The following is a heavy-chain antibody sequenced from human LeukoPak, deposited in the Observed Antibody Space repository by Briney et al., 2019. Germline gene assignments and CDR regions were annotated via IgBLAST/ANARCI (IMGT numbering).Heavy chain of an antibody. V-gene: IGHV1-2*02. CDR1: GYTFTGYY. CDR3: GRGHPVVPAAVPDN. J-gene: IGHJ4*02. D-gene: IGHD2-2*01. Sequence: GASVKVSCKASGYTFTGYYMHWVRQAPGQGLEWMGWINPNSGGANYAQKFQGRVTMTRDTSISTAYMELNRLTSDDTAVYYCGRGHPVVPAAVPDNWGQGTLVTVSS. CDR2: INPNSGGA.